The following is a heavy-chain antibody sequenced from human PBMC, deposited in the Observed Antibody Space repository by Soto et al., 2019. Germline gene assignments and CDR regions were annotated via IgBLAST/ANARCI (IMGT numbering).Heavy chain of an antibody. CDR3: AKAGSEGYCSSTSCADVDY. V-gene: IGHV3-30*18. CDR1: GFTFSSYG. CDR2: ISYGGSNK. Sequence: QVQLVESGGGVVQPGRSLRLSCAASGFTFSSYGLHWVRQAPGKGLERVAVISYGGSNKYYSDSVKGRFTISRDNSKNTLYLQITSLRAEYTAGYYGAKAGSEGYCSSTSCADVDYWGQGTLVTVSS. J-gene: IGHJ4*02. D-gene: IGHD2-2*01.